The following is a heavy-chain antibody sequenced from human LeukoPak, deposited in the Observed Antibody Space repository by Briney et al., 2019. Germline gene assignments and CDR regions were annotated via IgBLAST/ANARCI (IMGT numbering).Heavy chain of an antibody. CDR1: GGTFSSYA. J-gene: IGHJ4*02. CDR2: IIPIFGTA. V-gene: IGHV1-69*01. CDR3: ARGRLQLPPPYDY. D-gene: IGHD5-24*01. Sequence: GASVKVSFKASGGTFSSYAISWARQAPGQGLEWMGGIIPIFGTANYAQKFQGRVTITADESTSTAYMELSSLRAEDTAVYYCARGRLQLPPPYDYWGQGTLVTVPS.